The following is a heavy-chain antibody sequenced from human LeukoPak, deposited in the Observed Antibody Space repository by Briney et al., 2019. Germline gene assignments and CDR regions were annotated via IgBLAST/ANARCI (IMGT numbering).Heavy chain of an antibody. J-gene: IGHJ4*02. CDR1: GFSFSNYD. D-gene: IGHD1-26*01. Sequence: PGRSLRLSCAASGFSFSNYDMHWVRQAPGKGLEWVTVISYNGNKKYSADSVRGRFTISRDNAKNSLYLQMNSLRAEDTAVYYCARRRYSGSSQHFDYWGQGTLVTVSS. V-gene: IGHV3-30*03. CDR2: ISYNGNKK. CDR3: ARRRYSGSSQHFDY.